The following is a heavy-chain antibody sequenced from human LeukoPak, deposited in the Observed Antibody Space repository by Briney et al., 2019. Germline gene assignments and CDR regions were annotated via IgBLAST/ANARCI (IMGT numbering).Heavy chain of an antibody. J-gene: IGHJ4*02. D-gene: IGHD3-16*01. V-gene: IGHV3-30*18. CDR3: AKSRPEGGYYFDY. CDR2: ISYDGSNK. CDR1: GFTFSSYG. Sequence: RGSLRLSCAASGFTFSSYGMHWVRQAPGKGLEWVAVISYDGSNKYYADSVKGRFTISRDNSKNTLYLQMNSLRAEDTAVYYCAKSRPEGGYYFDYWGQGALVTVSS.